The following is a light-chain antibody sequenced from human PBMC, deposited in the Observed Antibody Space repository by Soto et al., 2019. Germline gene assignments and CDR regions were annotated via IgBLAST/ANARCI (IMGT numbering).Light chain of an antibody. CDR1: SSDVGGYNY. CDR3: SSYTSSIS. J-gene: IGLJ2*01. CDR2: DVN. Sequence: QSALTQPASVSGSPGQSISISGTGTSSDVGGYNYVSWYQQHPGKAPKLMIYDVNTRPSGVSNRFSGSKSGNTASLTISGLQAEDEADYYCSSYTSSISFGGGTQLTVL. V-gene: IGLV2-14*01.